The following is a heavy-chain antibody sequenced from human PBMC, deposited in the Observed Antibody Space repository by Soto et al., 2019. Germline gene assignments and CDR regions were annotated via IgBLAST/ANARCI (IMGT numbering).Heavy chain of an antibody. CDR3: ARDHHRYSGYDYVDY. CDR1: GFTFSDYY. CDR2: ISSSSSYT. J-gene: IGHJ4*02. V-gene: IGHV3-11*05. Sequence: QVQLVESGGGLVKPGGSLRLSCAASGFTFSDYYMSRIRQAPGKGLEWASYISSSSSYTNYADSVKGRFTISRDNAKHSLYLQMNSLRAEDTAVYYCARDHHRYSGYDYVDYWGQGTLVPVSS. D-gene: IGHD5-12*01.